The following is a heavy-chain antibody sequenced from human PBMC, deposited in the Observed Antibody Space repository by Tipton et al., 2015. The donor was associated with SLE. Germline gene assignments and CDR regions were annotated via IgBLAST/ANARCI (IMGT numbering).Heavy chain of an antibody. CDR2: INPSGGST. D-gene: IGHD4-23*01. V-gene: IGHV1-46*01. CDR3: ARAGNPDYYYYGMDV. CDR1: GYTFTSYY. Sequence: QLVQSGAEVKKPGASVKVSCKASGYTFTSYYMHWVRQAPGQGLEWMGIINPSGGSTSYAQKFQGRVTMTRDTSTSTVYMELSSLRSEDTAVYYCARAGNPDYYYYGMDVWGQGTTVTVSS. J-gene: IGHJ6*02.